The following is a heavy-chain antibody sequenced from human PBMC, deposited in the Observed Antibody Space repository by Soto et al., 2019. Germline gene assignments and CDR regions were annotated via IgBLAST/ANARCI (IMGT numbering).Heavy chain of an antibody. Sequence: SETLSLICTVSGGSISNFYWSWFRQSPGKGLAWIGYIYTGDSTNYNPTRKSRVIISVATSKNHFALRLSSVTAADTAVYSCARAYYDTVGYSLDPWGQGILVTVSS. CDR3: ARAYYDTVGYSLDP. CDR2: IYTGDST. V-gene: IGHV4-4*08. D-gene: IGHD3-16*01. CDR1: GGSISNFY. J-gene: IGHJ5*02.